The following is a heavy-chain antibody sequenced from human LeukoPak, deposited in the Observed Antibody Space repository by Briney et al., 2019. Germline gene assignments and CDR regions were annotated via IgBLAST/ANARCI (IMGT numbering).Heavy chain of an antibody. V-gene: IGHV4-38-2*02. J-gene: IGHJ3*02. D-gene: IGHD3-22*01. CDR1: GYSISSGYY. CDR2: IYHSGST. CDR3: ARDSNCYDSSGYYYDGAFDI. Sequence: SETLSLTCTVSGYSISSGYYWGWIRQPPGKGLEWIGSIYHSGSTYYNPSLKSRVTISVDTSKNQFSLKLSSVTAADTAVYYCARDSNCYDSSGYYYDGAFDIWGQGTMVTVSS.